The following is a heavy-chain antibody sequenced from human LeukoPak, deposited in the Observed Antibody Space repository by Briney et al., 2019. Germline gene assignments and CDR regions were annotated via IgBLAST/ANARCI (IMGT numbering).Heavy chain of an antibody. D-gene: IGHD3-10*01. CDR2: ISWNSGTI. J-gene: IGHJ5*01. Sequence: PGGSLRLCCAASRLTPCDSPTPWDRQAPGKGLEWVSGISWNSGTIGYADSVNGRFTIARDNAKNSLYVQMNSLRAEYTALYYCAKQICGWRSYYHETCGQRALVTVSS. CDR1: RLTPCDSP. CDR3: AKQICGWRSYYHET. V-gene: IGHV3-9*02.